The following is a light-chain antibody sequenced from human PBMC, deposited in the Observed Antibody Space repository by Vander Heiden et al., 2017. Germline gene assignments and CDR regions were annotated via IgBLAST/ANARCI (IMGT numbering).Light chain of an antibody. Sequence: QSVLTQPPSVSGAPGQRVTISCPGSSSNIGAGYDVHWYQQLPGTAPKLLIYGNSNRPSGVPDRFSGSKSGTSASLAITRLQAEDEADYYCQSYDSSLSGSRVFGTGTKVTVL. V-gene: IGLV1-40*01. CDR2: GNS. J-gene: IGLJ1*01. CDR1: SSNIGAGYD. CDR3: QSYDSSLSGSRV.